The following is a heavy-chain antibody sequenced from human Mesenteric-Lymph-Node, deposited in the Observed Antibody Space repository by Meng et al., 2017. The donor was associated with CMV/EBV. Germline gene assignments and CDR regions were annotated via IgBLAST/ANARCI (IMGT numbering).Heavy chain of an antibody. V-gene: IGHV3-30-3*01. CDR1: GFTFSSYA. CDR2: ISYDGSNK. CDR3: AREQLRFLEWLFGYGMDV. J-gene: IGHJ6*02. Sequence: GGSLRLSCAASGFTFSSYAMHWVRQAPGKGLEWVAVISYDGSNKYYADSVKGRFTISRDNSKNTLYLQMNSLRAEDTAVYYCAREQLRFLEWLFGYGMDVWGQGTTVTVSS. D-gene: IGHD3-3*01.